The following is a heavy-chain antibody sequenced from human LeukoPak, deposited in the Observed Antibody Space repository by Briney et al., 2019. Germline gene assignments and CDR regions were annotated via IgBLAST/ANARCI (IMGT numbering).Heavy chain of an antibody. CDR2: ISGSGGST. CDR1: GFTFSSYA. D-gene: IGHD3-10*01. V-gene: IGHV3-23*01. CDR3: AKWPRLLWFGELLFYFDY. Sequence: GGSLRLSCAASGFTFSSYAMSWVRQAPGKGLEWVSAISGSGGSTYYADSVKGRFTISRDNSKNTLYLQMNSLRAEDTAVYYCAKWPRLLWFGELLFYFDYWGQGTLVTVSS. J-gene: IGHJ4*02.